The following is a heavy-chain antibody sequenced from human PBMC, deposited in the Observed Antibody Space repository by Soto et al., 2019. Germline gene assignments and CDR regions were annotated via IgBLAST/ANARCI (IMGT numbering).Heavy chain of an antibody. D-gene: IGHD5-12*01. J-gene: IGHJ4*02. CDR3: ARGGIPPGGSDGMY. CDR1: GYTLTELS. V-gene: IGHV1-24*01. Sequence: ASVKVSCKVSGYTLTELSMHWVRQAPGKGLEWMGGINPDDGGTSYAQKFQGRVTMTRDTSTSTVYMELRSLRSDDTAVYYCARGGIPPGGSDGMYWGQGTLVTVSS. CDR2: INPDDGGT.